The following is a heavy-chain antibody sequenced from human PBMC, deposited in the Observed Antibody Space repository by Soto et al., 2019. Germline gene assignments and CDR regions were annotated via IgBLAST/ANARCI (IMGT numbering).Heavy chain of an antibody. Sequence: ASVKVSCPASGYTFTFDYMHLLLQAAVQVLEWMGWINPNSGGTNYAQKFQGRVTMTRDTSISTAYVELSRLKSDDTAMYYCAREPYSDNSGYYHSFDFWGQGTLVTVSS. CDR1: GYTFTFDY. CDR2: INPNSGGT. V-gene: IGHV1-2*02. D-gene: IGHD3-22*01. J-gene: IGHJ4*02. CDR3: AREPYSDNSGYYHSFDF.